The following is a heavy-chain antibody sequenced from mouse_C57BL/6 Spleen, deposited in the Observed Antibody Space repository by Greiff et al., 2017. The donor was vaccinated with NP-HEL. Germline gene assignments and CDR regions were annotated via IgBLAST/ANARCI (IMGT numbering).Heavy chain of an antibody. CDR3: TRVNYGNSSYLYFGV. V-gene: IGHV5-9-1*02. D-gene: IGHD1-1*01. J-gene: IGHJ1*03. CDR1: GFTFSSYA. CDR2: ISSGGDYI. Sequence: DVKLVESGEGLVKPGGSLKLSCAASGFTFSSYAMSWVRQTPEKRLEWVAYISSGGDYIYYADTVKGRVTISRDNARNTLYLQMSILESEDTAMYYCTRVNYGNSSYLYFGVWGTGATVTVSS.